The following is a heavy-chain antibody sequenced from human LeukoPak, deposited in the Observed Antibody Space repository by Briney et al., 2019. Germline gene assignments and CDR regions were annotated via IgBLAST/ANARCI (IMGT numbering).Heavy chain of an antibody. CDR2: IYSGGST. Sequence: GGSLRLSCAASGFTFSSYAMSWVRQAPGKGLEWVSVIYSGGSTYYADSVKGRFTISRDNSKNTLYLQMNSLRAEDTAVYYCARDEISGSSHYFDYWGQGTLVTVSS. V-gene: IGHV3-66*01. CDR1: GFTFSSYA. J-gene: IGHJ4*02. D-gene: IGHD1-26*01. CDR3: ARDEISGSSHYFDY.